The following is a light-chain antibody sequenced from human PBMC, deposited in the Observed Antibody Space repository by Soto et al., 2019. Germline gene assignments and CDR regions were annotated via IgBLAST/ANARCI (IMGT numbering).Light chain of an antibody. Sequence: QSVLTQPRSVSGSPGQSVTIFCTGTSSDVGGYDYVSWYQQHPGEAPKLMIYDVRERPSGVPDRVSGSKSGNTASLTISGLQAEDEADYYCCSYAGSYTYVFGTGTKLTVL. V-gene: IGLV2-11*01. CDR3: CSYAGSYTYV. CDR1: SSDVGGYDY. CDR2: DVR. J-gene: IGLJ1*01.